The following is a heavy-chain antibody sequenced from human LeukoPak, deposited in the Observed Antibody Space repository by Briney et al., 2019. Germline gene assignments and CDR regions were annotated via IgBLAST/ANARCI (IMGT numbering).Heavy chain of an antibody. D-gene: IGHD4-17*01. CDR3: AREPAFGDLDY. V-gene: IGHV3-64*01. CDR1: GFTFSSFR. J-gene: IGHJ4*02. Sequence: PGGSLRLSCVASGFTFSSFRMHWVRQAPGKGLEYVSAITTDGGRTFYVNSVEGRFTVSRDNSKNTLYLQMGGLRTEDTAVYYCAREPAFGDLDYWGQATMVTVSS. CDR2: ITTDGGRT.